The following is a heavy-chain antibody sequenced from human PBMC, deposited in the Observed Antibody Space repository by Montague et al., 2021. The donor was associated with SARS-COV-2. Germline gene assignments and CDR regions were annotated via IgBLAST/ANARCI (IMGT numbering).Heavy chain of an antibody. Sequence: SETLSLTCTVSGGSISSTTYYWGWIRQPPGKGLEWIGSTYYSGTTYYNPSLKGRVTMSIDTSKNQFSLKLRSVTAAETAVFYCATIAGTGTEGGIDYWGQGALVTVSS. V-gene: IGHV4-39*01. J-gene: IGHJ4*02. CDR2: TYYSGTT. CDR3: ATIAGTGTEGGIDY. D-gene: IGHD6-19*01. CDR1: GGSISSTTYY.